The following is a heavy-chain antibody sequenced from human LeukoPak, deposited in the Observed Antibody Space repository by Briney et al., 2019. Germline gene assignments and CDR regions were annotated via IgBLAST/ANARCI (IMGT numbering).Heavy chain of an antibody. CDR2: MSGSGGMT. Sequence: GGSLRLSCAASGFTFSSFAMSWVRQAPGEGLEWVSAMSGSGGMTYSADSVKGRFTVSRDNSKDTLYLQMNSLRAEDTAIYYCAKGPFFYYDASGYNYFESWGQGTLVTVSS. J-gene: IGHJ4*02. CDR3: AKGPFFYYDASGYNYFES. CDR1: GFTFSSFA. V-gene: IGHV3-23*01. D-gene: IGHD3-22*01.